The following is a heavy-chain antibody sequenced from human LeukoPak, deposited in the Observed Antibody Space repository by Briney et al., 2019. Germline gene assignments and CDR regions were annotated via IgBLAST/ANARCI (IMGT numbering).Heavy chain of an antibody. J-gene: IGHJ4*02. V-gene: IGHV3-21*01. CDR3: ARDGLYCSSTNCYLDY. CDR2: ISSSSSDI. D-gene: IGHD2-2*01. Sequence: GGSLRLSCAASGFTFSSYEMNWVRQAPGKGLEWVSSISSSSSDIYYADSVKGRFTISRDNAKNSLYLQMNSLRAEDTAVYYCARDGLYCSSTNCYLDYWGQGTLVTVSS. CDR1: GFTFSSYE.